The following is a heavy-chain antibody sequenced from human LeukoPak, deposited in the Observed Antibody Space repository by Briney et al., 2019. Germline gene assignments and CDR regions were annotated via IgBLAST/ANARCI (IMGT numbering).Heavy chain of an antibody. CDR2: ISWNSGSI. D-gene: IGHD1-7*01. Sequence: PGRSLRLSCAASGFTFDDYAMHWVRQAPGKGLEWVSGISWNSGSIGYADSVKGRFTISRDNAKNSLYLQMNSLSVEDTAVYFCARSPATGTTDFWGQGTLVTVSS. V-gene: IGHV3-9*01. CDR3: ARSPATGTTDF. J-gene: IGHJ4*02. CDR1: GFTFDDYA.